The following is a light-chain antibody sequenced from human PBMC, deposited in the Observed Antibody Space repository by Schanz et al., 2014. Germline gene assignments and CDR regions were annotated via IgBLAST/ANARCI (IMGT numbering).Light chain of an antibody. CDR3: HQCDTSPFT. V-gene: IGKV3-15*01. CDR2: GAS. Sequence: EIVMTQSPATLSVSPGERATLSCRASQSVSSNLAWYQQKPGQAPRLLIYGASTRATGIPARFSGSGSGTDFTLTIDRLEPEDFAVYYCHQCDTSPFTFGPGTKVEIK. CDR1: QSVSSN. J-gene: IGKJ3*01.